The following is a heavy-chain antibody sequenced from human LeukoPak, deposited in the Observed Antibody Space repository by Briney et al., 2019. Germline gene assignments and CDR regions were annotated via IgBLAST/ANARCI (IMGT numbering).Heavy chain of an antibody. D-gene: IGHD3-10*01. CDR1: GFTFSAYW. V-gene: IGHV3-7*01. CDR2: INQDESEK. J-gene: IGHJ4*02. CDR3: ARDRGYSNFDY. Sequence: PGGSLRLSCAASGFTFSAYWMSWVRQAPGRGLEWVANINQDESEKNYVDSVKGRFTISRDNAQNSLYLQLNSLGAEDTALYFCARDRGYSNFDYWGQGTLVTVSS.